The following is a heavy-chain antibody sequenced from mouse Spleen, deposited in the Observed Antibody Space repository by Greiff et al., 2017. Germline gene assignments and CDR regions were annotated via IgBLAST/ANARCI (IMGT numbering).Heavy chain of an antibody. CDR2: IRSKSNNYAT. V-gene: IGHV10-1*01. CDR3: VRHVQLRGYFDV. CDR1: GFSFNTYA. Sequence: EVMLVESGGGLVQPKGSLKLSCAASGFSFNTYAMNWVRQAPGKGLEWVARIRSKSNNYATYYADSVKDRFTISRDDSESMLYLQMNNLKTEDTAMYYCVRHVQLRGYFDVWGAGTTVTVSS. D-gene: IGHD2-12*01. J-gene: IGHJ1*01.